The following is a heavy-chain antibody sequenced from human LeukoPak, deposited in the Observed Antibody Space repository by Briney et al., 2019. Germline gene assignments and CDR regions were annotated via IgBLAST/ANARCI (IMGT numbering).Heavy chain of an antibody. CDR3: AKDQAQDVVVPAAMGGLYFDY. V-gene: IGHV3-30*18. CDR2: ISYGGINE. D-gene: IGHD2-2*01. CDR1: GFTFSSYG. Sequence: GRSLRLSCAASGFTFSSYGMRWVRQAPGKGLGWVAVISYGGINEYYAYSVNGRFTISRDNSKNTLYLQMNSLRAEDTAVYYCAKDQAQDVVVPAAMGGLYFDYWGQGTLVTVSS. J-gene: IGHJ4*02.